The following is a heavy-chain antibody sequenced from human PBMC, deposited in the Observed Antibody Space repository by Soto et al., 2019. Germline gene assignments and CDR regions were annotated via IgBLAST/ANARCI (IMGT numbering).Heavy chain of an antibody. Sequence: PSETLSLTCTVSGGSISSSSYYWGWIRQPPGKGLEWIGSIYYSGSTYYNPSLKSRVTISVDTSKNQFSLKLSSVTAADTAVYYCARRKYGATSFDYWGQGTLVTVSS. CDR1: GGSISSSSYY. D-gene: IGHD5-12*01. V-gene: IGHV4-39*01. CDR2: IYYSGST. J-gene: IGHJ4*02. CDR3: ARRKYGATSFDY.